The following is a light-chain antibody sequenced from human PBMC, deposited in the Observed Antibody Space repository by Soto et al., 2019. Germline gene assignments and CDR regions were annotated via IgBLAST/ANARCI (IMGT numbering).Light chain of an antibody. CDR3: QQYTDWPLT. V-gene: IGKV3-20*01. CDR1: QSVSSSY. J-gene: IGKJ1*01. Sequence: NVLPPASGTLSFSPGERAHLSCRASQSVSSSYLAWYQQKPGQAPRLLIYGASSRATGIPDRFSGSGSGTDLTLTISRLEPEDFAVYYCQQYTDWPLTFGQGTKVDIK. CDR2: GAS.